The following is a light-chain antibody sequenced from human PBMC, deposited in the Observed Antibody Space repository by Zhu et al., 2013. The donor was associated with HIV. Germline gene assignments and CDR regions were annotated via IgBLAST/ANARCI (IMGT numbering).Light chain of an antibody. J-gene: IGKJ4*01. CDR2: DAS. CDR3: LQYNRFPLT. V-gene: IGKV1-33*01. Sequence: DIQMTQSPSSLSASVGDRVTITCQASQDISNYLNWYQQKPGKAPKLLIYDASKLETGVPSRFSGRGSGTDFTFTISTLQPEDFAVYYCLQYNRFPLTFGGGTRVEIK. CDR1: QDISNY.